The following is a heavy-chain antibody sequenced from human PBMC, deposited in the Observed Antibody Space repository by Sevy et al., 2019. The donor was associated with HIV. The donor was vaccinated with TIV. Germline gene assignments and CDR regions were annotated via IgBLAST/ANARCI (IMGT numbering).Heavy chain of an antibody. CDR3: ARDAVIQLWEYYFDY. Sequence: GGSLRLSCAASGFTFSSYAMHWVRQAPGKGLEWVAMTSTDGNNKYYADAVKGRFTISRDNSKNTLFLQMDTLRAEETALYYCARDAVIQLWEYYFDYWGQGTLVTVSS. CDR2: TSTDGNNK. CDR1: GFTFSSYA. J-gene: IGHJ4*02. V-gene: IGHV3-30-3*01. D-gene: IGHD5-18*01.